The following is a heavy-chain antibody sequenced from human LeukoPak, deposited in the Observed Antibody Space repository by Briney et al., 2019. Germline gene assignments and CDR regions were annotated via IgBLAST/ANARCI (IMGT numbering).Heavy chain of an antibody. CDR2: ISIGGST. D-gene: IGHD3-22*01. CDR3: ASRGAIVAYDY. V-gene: IGHV3-66*01. CDR1: GFTVSSNY. Sequence: AGGSLRLSCAASGFTVSSNYMSWVRQAPGQGLEWVSAISIGGSTYYADSVKSRFTISRDNSKNTLYLQMNSLRAEDTAVYYCASRGAIVAYDYWGQGTLVTVSS. J-gene: IGHJ4*02.